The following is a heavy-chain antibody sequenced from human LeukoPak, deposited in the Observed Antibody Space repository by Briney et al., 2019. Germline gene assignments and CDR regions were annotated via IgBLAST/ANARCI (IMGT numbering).Heavy chain of an antibody. Sequence: PGGSLRLSCAASGFTFSSYSMNWVRQAPGKGLEWVSSISSSSSYIYYADSVKGRFTISRDNAKNPLYLQMNSLRAEDTAVYYCARDLVAVADTYYYYYMDVWGKGTTVTVSS. D-gene: IGHD6-19*01. J-gene: IGHJ6*03. V-gene: IGHV3-21*01. CDR1: GFTFSSYS. CDR3: ARDLVAVADTYYYYYMDV. CDR2: ISSSSSYI.